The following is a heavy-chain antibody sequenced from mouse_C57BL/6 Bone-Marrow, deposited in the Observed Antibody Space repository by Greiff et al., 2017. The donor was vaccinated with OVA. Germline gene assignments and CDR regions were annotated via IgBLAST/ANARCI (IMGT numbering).Heavy chain of an antibody. Sequence: EVQLQQSGAELVRPGASVKLSCTASGFNIKDDYMHWVKQRPEQGLEWIGWIDPENGDTEYASKFQGKATITADTSSNTAYLQLSSLTSEDTAVYYSTTSRLLRAYWGQGTLVTVSA. V-gene: IGHV14-4*01. D-gene: IGHD1-1*01. CDR2: IDPENGDT. CDR3: TTSRLLRAY. J-gene: IGHJ3*01. CDR1: GFNIKDDY.